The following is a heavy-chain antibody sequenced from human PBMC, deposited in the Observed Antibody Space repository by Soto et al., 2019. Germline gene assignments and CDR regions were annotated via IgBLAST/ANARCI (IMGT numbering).Heavy chain of an antibody. V-gene: IGHV4-39*07. D-gene: IGHD5-12*01. CDR1: GGSISSSSYY. CDR3: ARDRDVVDTTTPGGVNYFDP. Sequence: SETLSLTCTVSGGSISSSSYYWGWIRQPPGKGLEWIGSIYYSGSTYYNPSLKSRVTISVDTSKNQFSLKLTSVTAADTAVYYCARDRDVVDTTTPGGVNYFDPWGQGTLVT. J-gene: IGHJ5*02. CDR2: IYYSGST.